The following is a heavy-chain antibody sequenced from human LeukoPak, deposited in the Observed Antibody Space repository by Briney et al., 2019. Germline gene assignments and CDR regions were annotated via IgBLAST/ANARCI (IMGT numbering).Heavy chain of an antibody. J-gene: IGHJ6*03. Sequence: SETLSLTCTVSGGSISSSSYYWGWIRQPPGKGLEWIGSIYYSGSTYYNPSLKSRVTISVDTSKNQFSLKLSSVTAADTAVYYCAGGSVSSSSVTGAYYYYYMDVWGKGTTVTVSS. CDR2: IYYSGST. CDR3: AGGSVSSSSVTGAYYYYYMDV. CDR1: GGSISSSSYY. D-gene: IGHD6-6*01. V-gene: IGHV4-39*07.